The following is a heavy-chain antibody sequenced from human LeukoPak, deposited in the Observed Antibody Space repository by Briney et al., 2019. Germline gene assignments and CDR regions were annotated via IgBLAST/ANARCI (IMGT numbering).Heavy chain of an antibody. CDR1: GFTFSTYS. CDR2: ISTSYSTI. Sequence: GGSLRLSCAASGFTFSTYSMHWVRQAPGKGLEWVSFISTSYSTIYADSVKGRFTISRDNAKNSVYLQMNSLRAEDTAVYCCARSHYYLDSWGQGTLVTVSS. V-gene: IGHV3-48*01. CDR3: ARSHYYLDS. J-gene: IGHJ4*02.